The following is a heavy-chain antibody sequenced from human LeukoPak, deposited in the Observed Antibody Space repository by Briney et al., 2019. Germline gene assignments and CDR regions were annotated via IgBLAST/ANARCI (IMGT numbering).Heavy chain of an antibody. CDR3: ARAGRGIAARREGYYYYYYMDV. V-gene: IGHV3-7*01. CDR1: GFTFSSYW. Sequence: TGGSLRLSCAASGFTFSSYWMSWVRQAPGKGLEWVANIKQDGSEKYYVDSVKGRFNISRDNAKNSLYLQMNSLRAEDTAVYYCARAGRGIAARREGYYYYYYMDVWGKGTTVTVSS. D-gene: IGHD6-6*01. CDR2: IKQDGSEK. J-gene: IGHJ6*03.